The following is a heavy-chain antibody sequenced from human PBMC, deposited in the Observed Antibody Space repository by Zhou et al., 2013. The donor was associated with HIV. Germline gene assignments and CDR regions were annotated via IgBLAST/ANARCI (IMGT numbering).Heavy chain of an antibody. V-gene: IGHV1-46*01. J-gene: IGHJ4*02. CDR2: INPSSGSI. CDR1: GYTFTDYF. CDR3: ARRAYSNHLDY. D-gene: IGHD4-4*01. Sequence: QVQLVQSGAEVKKPGASVKVSCKSSGYTFTDYFMYWVRQAPGHGLEWMGMINPSSGSINYSQKFQGRVTMTRDTSTSTVYMELSNLRSEDTAFYYCARRAYSNHLDYCGQGTLVTVSS.